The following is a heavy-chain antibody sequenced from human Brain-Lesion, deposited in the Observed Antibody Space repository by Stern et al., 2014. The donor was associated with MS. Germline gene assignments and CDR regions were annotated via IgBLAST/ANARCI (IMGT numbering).Heavy chain of an antibody. CDR1: GNIFTGYY. Sequence: VQLVEPRTEVKKHGALATGACKPSGNIFTGYYIHWVRQANGQGLQWMPWVTPNTRGTKYAQKLQGRVTMSRDTSISTAYVELSSLTSDDTAVYYCARDQRGITIFGVVTDYYYLGMDVWGQGTTVTVSS. D-gene: IGHD3-3*01. J-gene: IGHJ6*02. CDR3: ARDQRGITIFGVVTDYYYLGMDV. CDR2: VTPNTRGT. V-gene: IGHV1-2*02.